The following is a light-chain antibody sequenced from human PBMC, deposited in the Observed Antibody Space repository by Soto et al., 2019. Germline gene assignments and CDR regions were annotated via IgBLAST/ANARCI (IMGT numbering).Light chain of an antibody. CDR1: QSASSY. CDR2: DAS. Sequence: EIVLTQSPATLSLSPGERATLSCRASQSASSYLAWYQQKPGQAPRLLIYDASNRATGIPARFSGSGSGTDFTLTISSLEPEDCAVYYCQQRSNWPVTFGQGTKLEIK. V-gene: IGKV3-11*01. CDR3: QQRSNWPVT. J-gene: IGKJ2*01.